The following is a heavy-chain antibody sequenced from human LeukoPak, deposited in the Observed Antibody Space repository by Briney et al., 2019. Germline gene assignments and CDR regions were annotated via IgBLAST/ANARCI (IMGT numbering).Heavy chain of an antibody. V-gene: IGHV4-34*01. CDR2: INHSGST. CDR1: GGSFSGYY. CDR3: ASEERWLALDY. D-gene: IGHD6-19*01. J-gene: IGHJ4*02. Sequence: SETLSLTCAVYGGSFSGYYWSWIRQPPGKGLEWIGEINHSGSTNYNPSLKSRVTISVDTSKNQFSLKLSSVTAADTAVYYCASEERWLALDYWGQGTLVTVSS.